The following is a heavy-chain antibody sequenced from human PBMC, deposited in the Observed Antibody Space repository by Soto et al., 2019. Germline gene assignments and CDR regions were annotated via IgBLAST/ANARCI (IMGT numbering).Heavy chain of an antibody. J-gene: IGHJ5*02. CDR3: ARLSAAWFDP. CDR1: GGSVSSGSYY. CDR2: IYHSGST. Sequence: QVQLQESGPGLVKPSETLSLTCTVSGGSVSSGSYYWGWIRQPPGKGLEWIGYIYHSGSTNYNPSLKRRVTISVDTSKNQFSLSLTSVTATDTALYYCARLSAAWFDPWGQGTLVTVAS. D-gene: IGHD6-19*01. V-gene: IGHV4-61*01.